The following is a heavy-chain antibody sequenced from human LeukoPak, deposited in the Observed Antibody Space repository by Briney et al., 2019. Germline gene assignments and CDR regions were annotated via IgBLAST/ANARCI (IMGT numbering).Heavy chain of an antibody. CDR1: GGSISSSSYY. Sequence: SETLSLTCTVSGGSISSSSYYWGWIRQPPGKGREWIGSIYYSGSTYYNPSLKSRVTISVDTSKNQFSLKLSSVTAADTAVYYCARQTPTTDNWFDPWGQGTLVTVSS. D-gene: IGHD4-17*01. J-gene: IGHJ5*02. V-gene: IGHV4-39*01. CDR3: ARQTPTTDNWFDP. CDR2: IYYSGST.